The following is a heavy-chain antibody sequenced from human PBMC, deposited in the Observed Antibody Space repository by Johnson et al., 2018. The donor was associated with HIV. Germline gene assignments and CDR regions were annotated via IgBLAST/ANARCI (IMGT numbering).Heavy chain of an antibody. J-gene: IGHJ3*02. Sequence: VQLLESGGGVVRPGGSLRLSCAASGFTVSSNEMSWIRQAPGKGLEWVAVISYDGSNKYYADSVKGRFTISRDNSKNTLYLQMNSLRAEDTAVYYCARADWNHGGAFDIWGQGTMVTVSS. D-gene: IGHD1-1*01. CDR3: ARADWNHGGAFDI. CDR2: ISYDGSNK. V-gene: IGHV3-30*03. CDR1: GFTVSSNE.